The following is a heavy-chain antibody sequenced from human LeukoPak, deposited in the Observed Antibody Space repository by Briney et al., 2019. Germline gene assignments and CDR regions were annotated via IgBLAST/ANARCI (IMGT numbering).Heavy chain of an antibody. J-gene: IGHJ4*02. Sequence: PGGSLRLSCAASGFTVSSNYMSWVRQAPGKGLEWVSAIYSGGSTYYADSVKGRFTISRDDSKNTLHLQMDSLRADDTAVYYCARRYDFWDYWGQGTLVTVSS. CDR3: ARRYDFWDY. CDR2: IYSGGST. V-gene: IGHV3-53*01. CDR1: GFTVSSNY. D-gene: IGHD3-3*01.